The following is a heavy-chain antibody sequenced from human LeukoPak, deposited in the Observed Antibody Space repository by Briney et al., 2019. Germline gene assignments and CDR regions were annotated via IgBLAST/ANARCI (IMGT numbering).Heavy chain of an antibody. CDR3: AKGEQQESRYGY. Sequence: GGSLRLSCAASGFTFSIYAMSWVRQAPGKGLEWVSTIISGSGGTTFYADSVKGRFTISRDNPKNTLYLQMNSLRVEDTAVYYCAKGEQQESRYGYWGQGALVTVSS. CDR1: GFTFSIYA. J-gene: IGHJ4*02. D-gene: IGHD6-13*01. CDR2: IISGSGGTT. V-gene: IGHV3-23*01.